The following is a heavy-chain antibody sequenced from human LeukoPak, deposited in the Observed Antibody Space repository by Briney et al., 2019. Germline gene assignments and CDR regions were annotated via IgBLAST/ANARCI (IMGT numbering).Heavy chain of an antibody. CDR3: AGQRRVTGPNWFGP. CDR2: IYYSGNT. J-gene: IGHJ5*02. Sequence: PSETLSLTCTVSGGSISSSHYYWGWVRQPPGKGLEWIGSIYYSGNTYYNPSLKNRVTMSVDTSMNQFSLKLNSVTAADTAVYYCAGQRRVTGPNWFGPWGQGTLVTVSS. CDR1: GGSISSSHYY. V-gene: IGHV4-39*01. D-gene: IGHD2-8*01.